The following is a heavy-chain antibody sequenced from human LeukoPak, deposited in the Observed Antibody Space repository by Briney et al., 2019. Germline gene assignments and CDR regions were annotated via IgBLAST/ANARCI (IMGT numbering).Heavy chain of an antibody. CDR3: TTSLSITMVRGVIIPFDY. J-gene: IGHJ4*02. D-gene: IGHD3-10*01. Sequence: EGSLRLSCAASGFTFSNAWMSWVRQAPGKGLEWVGRIKSKIDGGTTDYAAPVKGRFTISRDDSKNTLYLQMNSLKTEDTAVYYCTTSLSITMVRGVIIPFDYWGQGTLVTVSS. V-gene: IGHV3-15*01. CDR2: IKSKIDGGTT. CDR1: GFTFSNAW.